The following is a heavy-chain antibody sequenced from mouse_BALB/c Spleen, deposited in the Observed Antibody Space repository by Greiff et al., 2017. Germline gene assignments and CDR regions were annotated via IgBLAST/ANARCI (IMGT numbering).Heavy chain of an antibody. V-gene: IGHV5-12-2*01. CDR2: ISNGGGST. CDR1: GFTFSRYT. Sequence: EVKLVESGGGLVQPGGSLKLSCAASGFTFSRYTMSWVRQTPEKRMEWVEYISNGGGSTYYPDTVKGRFTISRDNAKNTLYLQMSSLTSEDTAMYYCARHHYDYDGFFDYWGQGTTLTVSS. CDR3: ARHHYDYDGFFDY. J-gene: IGHJ2*01. D-gene: IGHD2-4*01.